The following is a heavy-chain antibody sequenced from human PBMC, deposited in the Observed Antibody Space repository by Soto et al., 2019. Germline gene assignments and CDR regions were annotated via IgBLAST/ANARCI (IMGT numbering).Heavy chain of an antibody. V-gene: IGHV1-2*02. CDR2: INPKSGGT. CDR3: EADRRRVGASRAGDDFQI. Sequence: ASVKVSCKASGYTLTGYYMHWVRQDPGQGRERMGWINPKSGGTNYAQKFQRRVTMTRDTSTSTPYMERSRLRGNDTAVYYCEADRRRVGASRAGDDFQIWGQGTTLTV. D-gene: IGHD1-26*01. J-gene: IGHJ3*02. CDR1: GYTLTGYY.